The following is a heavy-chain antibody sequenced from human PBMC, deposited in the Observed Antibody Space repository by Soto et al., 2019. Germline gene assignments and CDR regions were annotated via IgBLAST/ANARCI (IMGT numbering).Heavy chain of an antibody. V-gene: IGHV4-59*08. CDR3: ARVSRGGYDFWSGYTGFDY. J-gene: IGHJ4*02. Sequence: SETLSLTCTVSGGSISSYYWSWIRQPPGKGLGWIGYIYYSGSTNYNPSLKSRVTISVDTSKNQFSLKLSSVTAADTAVYYCARVSRGGYDFWSGYTGFDYWSQGTLVTVSS. CDR1: GGSISSYY. D-gene: IGHD3-3*01. CDR2: IYYSGST.